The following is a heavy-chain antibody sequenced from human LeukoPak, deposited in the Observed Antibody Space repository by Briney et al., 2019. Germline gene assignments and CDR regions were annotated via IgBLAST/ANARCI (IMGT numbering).Heavy chain of an antibody. CDR2: INPSGGST. D-gene: IGHD3-3*01. CDR3: ARGQAYDFWSGYFYYYGMDV. Sequence: GASVNVSCKASGYTFASYYMHWVRQAPGQGLEWMGIINPSGGSTSYAQKFQGRVTMTRDTSTSTVYMELSSLRSEDTAVYYCARGQAYDFWSGYFYYYGMDVWGQGTTVTVSS. J-gene: IGHJ6*02. V-gene: IGHV1-46*01. CDR1: GYTFASYY.